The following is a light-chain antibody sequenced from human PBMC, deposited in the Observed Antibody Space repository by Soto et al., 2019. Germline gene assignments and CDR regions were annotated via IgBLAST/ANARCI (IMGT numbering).Light chain of an antibody. CDR1: SSDIGDYDY. CDR3: SSFTNTYSYV. V-gene: IGLV2-14*01. Sequence: QSVLTQPASVSLSPGQSITISCTGSSSDIGDYDYVSWYQQHPGKAPRLMIYDVSNRPSGASNRFSGSKSGNTASLTISGLQAEDEADYYCSSFTNTYSYVFGTGTKVTAL. J-gene: IGLJ1*01. CDR2: DVS.